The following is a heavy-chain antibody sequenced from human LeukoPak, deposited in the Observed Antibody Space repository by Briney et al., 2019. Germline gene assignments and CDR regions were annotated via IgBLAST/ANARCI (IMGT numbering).Heavy chain of an antibody. CDR1: EFTVSSNY. Sequence: GGSLRLSCAASEFTVSSNYMSWVRQAPGKGLEWVSVISGSGGGRTYYADSVKGRFTISRDDSKNTLFLQMNSLRAEDTAVYYCAKRALRIAVAGPFDYWGQGTLVTVSS. V-gene: IGHV3-23*01. J-gene: IGHJ4*02. CDR2: ISGSGGGRT. CDR3: AKRALRIAVAGPFDY. D-gene: IGHD6-19*01.